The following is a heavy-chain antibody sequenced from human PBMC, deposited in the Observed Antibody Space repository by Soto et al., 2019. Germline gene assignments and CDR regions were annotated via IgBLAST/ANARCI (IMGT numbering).Heavy chain of an antibody. J-gene: IGHJ4*02. CDR3: WRHDKTTLPPLAS. CDR2: TIPALGTA. V-gene: IGHV1-69*06. CDR1: GAGATFSNYG. D-gene: IGHD1-1*01. Sequence: QVHLVQSGAEVKSPGSAVKVSCKVSGAGATFSNYGLNWVRQAPGQGLEWMGGTIPALGTANYAQKFQGRVTITADTSTTTAYMELSSLRPDDTAVYYCWRHDKTTLPPLASWGQGTLVSVSS.